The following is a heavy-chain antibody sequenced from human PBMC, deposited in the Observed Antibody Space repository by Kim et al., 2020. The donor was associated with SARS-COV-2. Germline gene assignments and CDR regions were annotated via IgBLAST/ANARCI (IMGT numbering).Heavy chain of an antibody. Sequence: ASVKVSCRPSGYSFTRYAMHWVRQAPGQRLEWMGWINPGNGNTRYSQRFQGRVTITSDTSANTAYMELSSLTSEDMAVYYCARDPLDGAGWYSDHWGQGTLVAVSS. CDR2: INPGNGNT. V-gene: IGHV1-3*01. CDR3: ARDPLDGAGWYSDH. J-gene: IGHJ4*02. D-gene: IGHD1-1*01. CDR1: GYSFTRYA.